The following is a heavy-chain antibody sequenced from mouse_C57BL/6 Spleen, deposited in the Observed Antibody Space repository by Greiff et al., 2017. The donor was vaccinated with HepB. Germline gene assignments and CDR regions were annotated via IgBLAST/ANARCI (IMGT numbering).Heavy chain of an antibody. V-gene: IGHV3-6*01. D-gene: IGHD2-4*01. CDR1: GYSITSGYY. J-gene: IGHJ4*01. CDR3: AREDDYDYYAMDY. Sequence: DVQLVESGPGLVKPSQSLSLTCSVTGYSITSGYYWNWIRQFPGNKLEWMGYISYDGSNNYNPSLKNRISITRDTSKNQFFLKLNSVTTEDTATYYCAREDDYDYYAMDYWGQGTSVTVSS. CDR2: ISYDGSN.